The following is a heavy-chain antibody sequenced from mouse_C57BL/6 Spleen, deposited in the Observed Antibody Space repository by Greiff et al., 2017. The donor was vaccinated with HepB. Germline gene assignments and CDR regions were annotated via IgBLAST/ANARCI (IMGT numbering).Heavy chain of an antibody. CDR2: INPNNGGT. J-gene: IGHJ1*03. CDR1: GYTFTDYN. Sequence: EVQLQQSGPELVKPGASVKIPCKASGYTFTDYNMDWVKQSHGKSLEWIGDINPNNGGTIYNQKFKGKATLTVDKSSSTAYMELRSLTSEDTAVYYCARRYYYGSSYGYFDLWGTGTTVTVSS. D-gene: IGHD1-1*01. CDR3: ARRYYYGSSYGYFDL. V-gene: IGHV1-18*01.